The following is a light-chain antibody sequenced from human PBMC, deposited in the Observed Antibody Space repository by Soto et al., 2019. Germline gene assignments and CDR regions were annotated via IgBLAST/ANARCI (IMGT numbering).Light chain of an antibody. CDR1: QSVSDK. CDR3: QQYNNWPPWT. CDR2: HVS. V-gene: IGKV3-15*01. J-gene: IGKJ1*01. Sequence: EIVMTQSPATVSVSPGERATLSCRASQSVSDKLAWYQQKPGQAPRLLIYHVSARATGIPARFSGSGSGTEFTLTISGLQSEDFAVYYCQQYNNWPPWTFGQGTKVDIK.